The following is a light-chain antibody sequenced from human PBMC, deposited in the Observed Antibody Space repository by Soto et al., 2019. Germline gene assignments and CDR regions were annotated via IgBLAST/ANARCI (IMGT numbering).Light chain of an antibody. J-gene: IGKJ1*01. Sequence: DIQMTQSPSTLSASVGDRVTITCRASQSISSWLAWYQQKPGKAPKLVIYDASSLESGVPSRFSGSGSGTDFTLTISSLQPEDFATYYCQQSYSTSWTFGQGTKVDIK. CDR2: DAS. CDR3: QQSYSTSWT. CDR1: QSISSW. V-gene: IGKV1-5*01.